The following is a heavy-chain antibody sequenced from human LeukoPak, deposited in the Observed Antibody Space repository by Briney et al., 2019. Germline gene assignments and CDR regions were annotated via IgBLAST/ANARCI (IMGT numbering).Heavy chain of an antibody. CDR3: ARSIVGATVLFDP. Sequence: TSETLSLTCTVSGGSISSYYWSWIRQPPGKGLEWIGYIYYSGSTNYNPSLKSRVTISVDTSKNRFSLKLSSVTAADTAVYYCARSIVGATVLFDPWGQGTLVTVSS. CDR2: IYYSGST. J-gene: IGHJ5*02. V-gene: IGHV4-59*01. CDR1: GGSISSYY. D-gene: IGHD1-26*01.